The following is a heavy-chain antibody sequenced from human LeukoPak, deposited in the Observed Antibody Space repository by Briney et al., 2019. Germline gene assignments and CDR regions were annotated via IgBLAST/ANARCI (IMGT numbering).Heavy chain of an antibody. V-gene: IGHV4-39*01. D-gene: IGHD6-19*01. CDR3: ARQQTAVAGADRFDP. CDR2: IYYSRST. Sequence: SIYYSRSTYYNPSLKSRVTISVDTSKNQFSLKLSSVTAADTAVYYCARQQTAVAGADRFDPWGQGTLVTVSS. J-gene: IGHJ5*02.